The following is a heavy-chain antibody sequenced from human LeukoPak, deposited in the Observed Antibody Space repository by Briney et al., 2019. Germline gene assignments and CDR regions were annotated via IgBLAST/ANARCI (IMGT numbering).Heavy chain of an antibody. V-gene: IGHV4-59*01. D-gene: IGHD3-16*01. CDR3: ARIHSWGDRFFDY. J-gene: IGHJ4*02. Sequence: PSETLSLTCTVSGGPISDYYWNWIRQPPGKGLEWIGYVYSSGSTNYNPSLKSRVTISVDTSKNQFSLRLSSVTAADTAVYYCARIHSWGDRFFDYWGQGTLVTVSS. CDR1: GGPISDYY. CDR2: VYSSGST.